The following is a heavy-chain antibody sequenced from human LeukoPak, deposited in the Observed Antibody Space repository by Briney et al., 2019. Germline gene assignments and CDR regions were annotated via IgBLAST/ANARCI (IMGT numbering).Heavy chain of an antibody. CDR3: ATQGPGADTRRFDY. Sequence: PGGSLRLSCAASGFTFSSYGMHWVRQAPGKGLEWVAVIWYGGSNKYYADSVKGRFTISRDNSKNTLYLQMNSLRAEDTAVYYCATQGPGADTRRFDYWGQGTLVTVSS. CDR2: IWYGGSNK. V-gene: IGHV3-33*08. D-gene: IGHD5-18*01. CDR1: GFTFSSYG. J-gene: IGHJ4*02.